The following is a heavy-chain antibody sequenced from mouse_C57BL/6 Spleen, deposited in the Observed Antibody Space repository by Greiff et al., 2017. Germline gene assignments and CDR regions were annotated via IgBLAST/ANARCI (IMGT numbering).Heavy chain of an antibody. J-gene: IGHJ1*03. D-gene: IGHD1-1*01. V-gene: IGHV5-9-1*02. CDR3: TRNDYGSSYEYFDV. CDR1: GFTFSSYA. Sequence: EVQVVESGEGLVKPGGSLKLSCAASGFTFSSYAMSWVRQTPEKRLEWVAYISSGGDYIYYADTVKGRFTISRDNARNTLYLQMSSLKSEDTAMYYCTRNDYGSSYEYFDVWGTGTTVTVSS. CDR2: ISSGGDYI.